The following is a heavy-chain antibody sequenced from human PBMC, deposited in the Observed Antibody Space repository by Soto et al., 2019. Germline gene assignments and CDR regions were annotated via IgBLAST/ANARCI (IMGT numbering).Heavy chain of an antibody. CDR3: AKDSYYGSGGADDGGYGIDV. V-gene: IGHV3-30*18. CDR1: GFTFSSYG. D-gene: IGHD3-10*01. Sequence: QVQLVESGGGVVQPGGSLRLSCAASGFTFSSYGMHWVRQAPGKGLEWVAVISYDGSNKYYADSVKGRFTISRDNSKNTLKLQMNILRAEDTAGYYCAKDSYYGSGGADDGGYGIDVWGQGTTVTVSS. CDR2: ISYDGSNK. J-gene: IGHJ6*02.